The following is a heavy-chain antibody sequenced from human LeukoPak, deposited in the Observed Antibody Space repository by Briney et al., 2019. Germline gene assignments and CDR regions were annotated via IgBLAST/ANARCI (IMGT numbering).Heavy chain of an antibody. Sequence: GGSLRLSCTASGFTFSSYEMNWVRQAPGKGLEWLSYIRSSGSPIYYADSVKGRFTISRDNGKKSLYLQMDDLRAEDTAVYYCASLYGGNLYSGLDVWGQGTTVTVSS. D-gene: IGHD4-23*01. V-gene: IGHV3-48*03. CDR2: IRSSGSPI. CDR1: GFTFSSYE. J-gene: IGHJ6*02. CDR3: ASLYGGNLYSGLDV.